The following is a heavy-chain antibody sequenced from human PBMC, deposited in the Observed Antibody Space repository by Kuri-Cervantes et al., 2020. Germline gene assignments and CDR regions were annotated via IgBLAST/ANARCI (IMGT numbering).Heavy chain of an antibody. Sequence: SETLSLTCTVSGGSISSYYWSWIRQPPGKGLEWIGYIYYSGSTNYNHSLKSRVTISVDTSKNQFSLKLSSVTAADTAVYYCARDSSSYYYYGMDVWGQGNTVTVSS. V-gene: IGHV4-59*01. CDR3: ARDSSSYYYYGMDV. CDR2: IYYSGST. D-gene: IGHD6-6*01. CDR1: GGSISSYY. J-gene: IGHJ6*02.